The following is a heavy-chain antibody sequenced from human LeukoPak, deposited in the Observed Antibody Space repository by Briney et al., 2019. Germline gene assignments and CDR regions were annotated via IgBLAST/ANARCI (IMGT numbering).Heavy chain of an antibody. CDR3: ARGRIYYDSSGLGV. CDR1: GGSITNYY. Sequence: SETLSLTCTVSGGSITNYYWSWIRQPPGKGLEWIGNIYHSGSTHYNPSLKSRVTMSVDTSKNQFSLKLTSVTTADTAVYYCARGRIYYDSSGLGVWGQGTLITVSS. D-gene: IGHD3-22*01. CDR2: IYHSGST. J-gene: IGHJ4*02. V-gene: IGHV4-59*01.